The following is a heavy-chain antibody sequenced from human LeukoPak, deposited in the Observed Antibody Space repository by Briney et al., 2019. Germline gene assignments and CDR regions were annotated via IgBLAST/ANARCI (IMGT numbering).Heavy chain of an antibody. J-gene: IGHJ6*03. CDR2: IYLDGSRA. D-gene: IGHD2-2*01. V-gene: IGHV3-7*01. Sequence: GGSLRLSCAVSGFTFTNYWMSWARQSPGKGLEWVANIYLDGSRAYYVDSVKGRFTISRDNAKNSLFLQMNSLSAEDTAVYYCGRAGPVTKDHFMDVWGKGTTVTISS. CDR1: GFTFTNYW. CDR3: GRAGPVTKDHFMDV.